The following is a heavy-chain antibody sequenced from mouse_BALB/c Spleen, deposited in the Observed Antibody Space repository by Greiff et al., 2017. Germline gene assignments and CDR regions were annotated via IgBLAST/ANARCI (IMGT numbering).Heavy chain of an antibody. D-gene: IGHD2-4*01. CDR1: GYTFTSYW. Sequence: QVQLQQSGAELAKPGASVKMSCKASGYTFTSYWMHWVKQRPGQGLEWIGYINPSTGYTEYNQKFKDKATLTADKSSSTAYMQLSSLTSEDSAVYYCARIMITTFAYWGQGTLVTVSA. V-gene: IGHV1-7*01. CDR2: INPSTGYT. J-gene: IGHJ3*01. CDR3: ARIMITTFAY.